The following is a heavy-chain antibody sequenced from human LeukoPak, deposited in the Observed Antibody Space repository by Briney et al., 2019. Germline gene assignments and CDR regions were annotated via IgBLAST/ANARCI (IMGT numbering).Heavy chain of an antibody. CDR1: GFTFSSYS. D-gene: IGHD4-11*01. J-gene: IGHJ4*02. Sequence: PGGSLRLSCAASGFTFSSYSMNWVRQAPGKGLEWVSYISSSSSTIYYADSVKGRFTISRDNAKNSLYLQMNSLRAEDTAVYYCARDNDYTNYYWGQGTLVTVSS. CDR3: ARDNDYTNYY. V-gene: IGHV3-48*04. CDR2: ISSSSSTI.